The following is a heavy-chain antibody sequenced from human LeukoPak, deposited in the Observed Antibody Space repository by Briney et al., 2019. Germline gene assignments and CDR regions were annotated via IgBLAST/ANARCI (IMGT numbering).Heavy chain of an antibody. CDR2: IYYSGST. Sequence: SETLSLTCTVSGGSVSSGSYYWSWIRQPPGKGLEWIGYIYYSGSTNYNPSIKSRVTISVDTSKNQFSLKLSSVTAADTAVYYCASEGYSSSWTHTFDYWGQGTLVTVSS. D-gene: IGHD6-13*01. CDR1: GGSVSSGSYY. V-gene: IGHV4-61*01. CDR3: ASEGYSSSWTHTFDY. J-gene: IGHJ4*02.